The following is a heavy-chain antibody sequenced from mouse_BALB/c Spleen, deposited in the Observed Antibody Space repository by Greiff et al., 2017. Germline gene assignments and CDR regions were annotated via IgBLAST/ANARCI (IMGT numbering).Heavy chain of an antibody. CDR1: GDSITSGY. D-gene: IGHD2-1*01. CDR3: ARPYGNHWYFDV. CDR2: ISYSGST. J-gene: IGHJ1*01. V-gene: IGHV3-8*02. Sequence: EVQLQQSGPSLVKPSQTLSLTCSVTGDSITSGYWNWIRKFPGNKLEYMGYISYSGSTYYNPSLKSRISITRDTSKNQYYLQLNSVTTEDTATYYCARPYGNHWYFDVWGAGTTVTVSS.